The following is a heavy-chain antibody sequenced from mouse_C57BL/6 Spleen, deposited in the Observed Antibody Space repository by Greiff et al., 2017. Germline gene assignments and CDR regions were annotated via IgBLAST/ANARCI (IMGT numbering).Heavy chain of an antibody. CDR2: IDPSDSYT. Sequence: VQLQQPGAELVMPGASVKLSCKASGYNFTSYWLHWVKQRPGQGLEWIGEIDPSDSYTKYNPKFKGKSTLTVDKSSSTAYMQLSSLTSDDSAVYDCARRRTGTLYYFDDWGQGTTLTVSS. V-gene: IGHV1-69*01. D-gene: IGHD4-1*01. CDR1: GYNFTSYW. CDR3: ARRRTGTLYYFDD. J-gene: IGHJ2*01.